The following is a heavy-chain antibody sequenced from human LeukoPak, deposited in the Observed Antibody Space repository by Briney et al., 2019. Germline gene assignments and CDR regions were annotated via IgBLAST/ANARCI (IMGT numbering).Heavy chain of an antibody. Sequence: ASVKVSCKASGYTFTSYSISWVRQAPGQGLEWMGWISAYNGGTHYAQNFQGRVTMTRDTSISTAYMELRSDDTAVYYCARGNDFDYWGQGTLVTVSS. CDR2: ISAYNGGT. CDR3: ARGNDFDY. V-gene: IGHV1-18*01. D-gene: IGHD2-8*01. J-gene: IGHJ4*02. CDR1: GYTFTSYS.